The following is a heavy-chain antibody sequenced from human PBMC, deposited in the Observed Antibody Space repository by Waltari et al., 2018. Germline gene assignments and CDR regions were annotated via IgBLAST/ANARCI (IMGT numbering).Heavy chain of an antibody. CDR3: ARLPGSANWFDP. V-gene: IGHV1-2*02. CDR1: GYTFTGYY. Sequence: QVQLVQSGAEVKKPGASVKVSCKASGYTFTGYYMHWVRQAPGQGLEWMGWINPNSGGKNYAQKFQGRVTMTRETSISTAYMEMSRLRSDDTAVYYCARLPGSANWFDPWGQGTLVTVSS. CDR2: INPNSGGK. J-gene: IGHJ5*02.